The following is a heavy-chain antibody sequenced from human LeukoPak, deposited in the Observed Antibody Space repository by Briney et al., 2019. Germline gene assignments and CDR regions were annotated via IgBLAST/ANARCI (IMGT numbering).Heavy chain of an antibody. Sequence: GGSLRLSCAASGFTFTSYWMSWVRQAPGKGLEWVANIKQDGSEKYYVESVKGRFTISRDNAKNSLYLQMNSLRAEDTAVYYCARAKWELLTVYWGQGTLVTVSS. J-gene: IGHJ4*02. CDR3: ARAKWELLTVY. D-gene: IGHD1-26*01. V-gene: IGHV3-7*05. CDR1: GFTFTSYW. CDR2: IKQDGSEK.